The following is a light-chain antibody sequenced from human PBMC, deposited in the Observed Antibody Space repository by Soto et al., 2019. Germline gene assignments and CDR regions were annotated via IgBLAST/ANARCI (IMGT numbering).Light chain of an antibody. CDR1: QSVLYSSNNKNY. V-gene: IGKV4-1*01. Sequence: DIVMTQSPDSLAVSLGERATINFKSSQSVLYSSNNKNYLAWYQQRPGQPPMLLIYWASTRESGVPDRCSSSRSGTDFPRTVATLHTEDVAVYNCQQYESTPPSFGQGTKLEIK. CDR3: QQYESTPPS. CDR2: WAS. J-gene: IGKJ2*01.